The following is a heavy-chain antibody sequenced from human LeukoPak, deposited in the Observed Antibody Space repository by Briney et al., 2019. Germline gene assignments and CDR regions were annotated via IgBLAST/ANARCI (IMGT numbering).Heavy chain of an antibody. D-gene: IGHD2-2*02. CDR3: AGHSFDTVDAFDV. Sequence: HGESLKISCKASGFSFTNYWIGWVRQMPGKGLEWMGIIYPGDSDTRYSPSFQGQVTISADKSSSTAYLQWRSLKASDTVMYYCAGHSFDTVDAFDVWGQGTIVIVSA. V-gene: IGHV5-51*01. J-gene: IGHJ3*01. CDR2: IYPGDSDT. CDR1: GFSFTNYW.